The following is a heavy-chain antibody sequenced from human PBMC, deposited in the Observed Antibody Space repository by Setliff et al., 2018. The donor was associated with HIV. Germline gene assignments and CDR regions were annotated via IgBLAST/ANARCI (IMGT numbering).Heavy chain of an antibody. V-gene: IGHV4-59*01. CDR2: IYYSGST. D-gene: IGHD2-15*01. J-gene: IGHJ3*02. CDR3: ARFPLLHKNAFDI. Sequence: SETLSLTCTVSGGSISSNYWSWMRQPPGKGLEWIGHIYYSGSTNYNPSLKSRVTISVDTSRNQFSLNLSSVTAADTAVYYCARFPLLHKNAFDIWGQGTMVT. CDR1: GGSISSNY.